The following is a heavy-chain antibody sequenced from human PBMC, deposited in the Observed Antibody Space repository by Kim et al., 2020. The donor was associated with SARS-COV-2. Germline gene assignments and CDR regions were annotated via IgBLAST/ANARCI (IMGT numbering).Heavy chain of an antibody. J-gene: IGHJ5*02. CDR3: VKDPGDA. V-gene: IGHV3-64D*09. Sequence: GGSLRLSCSASGFTFSSYAMHWVRQAPGKGLECVSLISDGGTPTYYADSMRGSFTISRDNSKNTVYLQMSSLRSEETAIYYCVKDPGDAWGQGTLVIVSS. CDR2: ISDGGTPT. CDR1: GFTFSSYA.